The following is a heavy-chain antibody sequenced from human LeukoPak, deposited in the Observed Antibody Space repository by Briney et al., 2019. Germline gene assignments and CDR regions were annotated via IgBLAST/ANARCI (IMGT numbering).Heavy chain of an antibody. CDR2: ISGSGGDT. CDR3: AKKGATTGDFDY. CDR1: GFTFSNFL. V-gene: IGHV3-23*01. J-gene: IGHJ4*02. Sequence: GGSLRLSCAASGFTFSNFLMTWVRQAPGKGPEWVSAISGSGGDTYYADSVKGRFTISRDNSKNTLYLQMSSLRAEDTAVYYCAKKGATTGDFDYWGQGTLVTVSS. D-gene: IGHD1-26*01.